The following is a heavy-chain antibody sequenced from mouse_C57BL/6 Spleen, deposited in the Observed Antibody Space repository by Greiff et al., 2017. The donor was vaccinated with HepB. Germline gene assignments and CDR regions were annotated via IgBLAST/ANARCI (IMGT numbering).Heavy chain of an antibody. D-gene: IGHD1-1*01. CDR2: IYPRSGNT. J-gene: IGHJ2*01. CDR3: ARRDGSSYDY. V-gene: IGHV1-81*01. CDR1: GYTFTSYG. Sequence: QVQLKESGAELARPGASVKLSCKASGYTFTSYGISWVKQRTGQGLEWIGEIYPRSGNTYYNEKFKGKATLTADKSSSTAYMELRSLTSEDSAVYFCARRDGSSYDYWGQGTTLTVSS.